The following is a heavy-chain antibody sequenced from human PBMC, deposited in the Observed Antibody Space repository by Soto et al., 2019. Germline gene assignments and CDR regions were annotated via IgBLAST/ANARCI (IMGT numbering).Heavy chain of an antibody. J-gene: IGHJ4*02. CDR3: TTDLPRWLTRFDY. Sequence: GEPLKISCAASGVTFSNAWMSLVRQAPGKGLEWVGRIKSKTDGGTTDYAAPVKGRFTISRDDSKNTLYLQMNSLKTEDTAVYYCTTDLPRWLTRFDYWGQGPLVTVSS. D-gene: IGHD5-12*01. V-gene: IGHV3-15*01. CDR1: GVTFSNAW. CDR2: IKSKTDGGTT.